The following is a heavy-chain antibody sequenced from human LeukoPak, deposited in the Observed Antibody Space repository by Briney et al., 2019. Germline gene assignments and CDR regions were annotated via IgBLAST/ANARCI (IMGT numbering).Heavy chain of an antibody. CDR1: GYTFTSYG. Sequence: GASVKVSCKASGYTFTSYGISRVRQAPGQGLEWMGWISAYNGNTNYAQELQGRVTMTTDTSTSTAYMELRSLRSDDTAVYYCARATMVQGVITPPFDYWGQGTLVTVSS. J-gene: IGHJ4*02. V-gene: IGHV1-18*01. CDR2: ISAYNGNT. D-gene: IGHD3-10*01. CDR3: ARATMVQGVITPPFDY.